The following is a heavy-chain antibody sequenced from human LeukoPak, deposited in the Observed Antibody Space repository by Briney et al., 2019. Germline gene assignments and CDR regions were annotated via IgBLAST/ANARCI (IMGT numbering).Heavy chain of an antibody. D-gene: IGHD3-9*01. CDR3: ARDPQLRYFDWLFSHYYYYGMDV. V-gene: IGHV1-8*01. Sequence: GASVKVSCKASGYTFTSYDINWVRQATGQGLEWMGWMNPNSGNTGYAQKFQGRVTMTRNTSISTAYMELSSLRSEDTAVYYCARDPQLRYFDWLFSHYYYYGMDVWGQGTTVTVSS. J-gene: IGHJ6*02. CDR1: GYTFTSYD. CDR2: MNPNSGNT.